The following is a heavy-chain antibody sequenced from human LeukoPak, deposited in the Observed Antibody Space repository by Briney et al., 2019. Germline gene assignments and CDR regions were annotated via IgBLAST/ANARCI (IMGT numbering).Heavy chain of an antibody. J-gene: IGHJ3*02. CDR1: GGTFSSYA. V-gene: IGHV1-69*05. CDR3: ASPSITIFGVVIKAFDI. Sequence: GASVKVSCKASGGTFSSYAISWVRQAPGQGLEWMGGIIPIFGTANYAQKFQGRVTITTDESTSTAYMELSSLRSEDTAVYYCASPSITIFGVVIKAFDIWGQGTMVTVSS. D-gene: IGHD3-3*01. CDR2: IIPIFGTA.